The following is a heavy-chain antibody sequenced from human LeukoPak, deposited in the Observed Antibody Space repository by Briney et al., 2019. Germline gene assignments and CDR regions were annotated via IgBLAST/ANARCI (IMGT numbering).Heavy chain of an antibody. CDR3: ARDHGKQWPRYNWFDP. CDR1: GYTFTNYG. CDR2: ISAYNENT. V-gene: IGHV1-18*01. D-gene: IGHD6-19*01. J-gene: IGHJ5*02. Sequence: ASVKVSCKASGYTFTNYGISWVRQAPGQGLEWMGWISAYNENTNYAQKFQGRVTMTTDTSTSTAYMELRSLRSGDTAVYYCARDHGKQWPRYNWFDPWGQGTLVTVSS.